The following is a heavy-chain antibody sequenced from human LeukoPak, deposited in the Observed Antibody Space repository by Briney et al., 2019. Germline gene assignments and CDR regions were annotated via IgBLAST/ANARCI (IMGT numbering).Heavy chain of an antibody. V-gene: IGHV4-38-2*01. CDR3: ARLRYSYGYYFDY. Sequence: SETMSLTCAVSGYSISSGYYWGWIRQPPGKGLEWIGSIYHSGSTYYNPSLKSRVTISVDTSKNQFSLKLSSVTAADTAVYYCARLRYSYGYYFDYWGQGTLVTVSS. CDR2: IYHSGST. CDR1: GYSISSGYY. J-gene: IGHJ4*02. D-gene: IGHD5-18*01.